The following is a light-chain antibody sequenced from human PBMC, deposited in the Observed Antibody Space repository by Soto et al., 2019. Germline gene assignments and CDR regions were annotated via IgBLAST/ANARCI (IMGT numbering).Light chain of an antibody. J-gene: IGKJ4*01. Sequence: EIVLTQSPATLSLSPGERDTLSCRASQSLSSFLAWYQQKPGQAPRLLIYDASNRATGVPARFSGSESGTDFTLTISNLEPEDCAVYYCQQRRNWPLTFGGGTKVEIK. CDR3: QQRRNWPLT. CDR2: DAS. CDR1: QSLSSF. V-gene: IGKV3-11*01.